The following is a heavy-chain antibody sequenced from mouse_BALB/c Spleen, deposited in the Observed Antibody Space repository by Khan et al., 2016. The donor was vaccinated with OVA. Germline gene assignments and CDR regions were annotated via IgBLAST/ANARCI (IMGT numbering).Heavy chain of an antibody. CDR1: GYTFTNYG. CDR2: ISTYTGEP. Sequence: QIQLVQSGPELKKPGETVKISCKASGYTFTNYGMNWVKQAPGKALKWMGWISTYTGEPTYADDFKGRFAFSLATSASTAYLQINNLKNEDTSTYFGTRPPHFSYVLVYWGQGTSVTVSS. J-gene: IGHJ4*01. CDR3: TRPPHFSYVLVY. V-gene: IGHV9-3-1*01.